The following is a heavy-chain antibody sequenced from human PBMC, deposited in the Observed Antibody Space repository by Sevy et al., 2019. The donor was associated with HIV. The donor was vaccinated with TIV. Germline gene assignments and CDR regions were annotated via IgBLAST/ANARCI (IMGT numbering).Heavy chain of an antibody. CDR2: ISGSTGII. CDR1: GFRFSDYY. Sequence: GGSLRLSCAASGFRFSDYYMTWIRQAPGKGLEWVSYISGSTGIIQYSDSVKGRFTISRDNAKNSLYLQMSGLGAEDTAVYFCAGGQWQRSMDVWGQGTTVTVSS. V-gene: IGHV3-11*01. J-gene: IGHJ6*02. CDR3: AGGQWQRSMDV. D-gene: IGHD2-8*01.